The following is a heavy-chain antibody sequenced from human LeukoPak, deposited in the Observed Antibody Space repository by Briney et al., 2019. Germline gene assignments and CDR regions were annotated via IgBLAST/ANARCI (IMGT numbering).Heavy chain of an antibody. V-gene: IGHV3-53*01. Sequence: GGSLRLSCAASGFTLSDNYVTWVRQAPGKGLEWVSIVYNSDTTSSADSVKGRFTISRDNAENTVYLQMTSLRLEDTAVYYCASSIGGAASSNWFAAWGQGTLVTVSS. CDR3: ASSIGGAASSNWFAA. CDR1: GFTLSDNY. CDR2: VYNSDTT. D-gene: IGHD3-22*01. J-gene: IGHJ5*02.